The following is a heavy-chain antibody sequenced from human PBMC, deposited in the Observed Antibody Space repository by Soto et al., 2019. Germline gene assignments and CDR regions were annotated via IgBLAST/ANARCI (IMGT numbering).Heavy chain of an antibody. CDR3: AEDAPDSRPPDAYDI. CDR2: ISDRGGRT. J-gene: IGHJ3*02. V-gene: IGHV3-23*01. CDR1: GFTFSNYA. Sequence: PGGSLRLSCAASGFTFSNYAMTWVRQGPGKGMELVATISDRGGRTWHADPVRGRFSISRDNWKNTLSLEMTSLRGEDTAVYYCAEDAPDSRPPDAYDIWGQGTMVTVS.